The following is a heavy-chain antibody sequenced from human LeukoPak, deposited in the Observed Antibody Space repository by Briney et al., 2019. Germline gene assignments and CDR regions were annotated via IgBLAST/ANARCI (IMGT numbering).Heavy chain of an antibody. CDR3: ASSGLRWYYFDY. CDR2: IIPIFGTA. Sequence: ASVKVSCKASGGTFISYAISWVRQAPGQGLEWMGGIIPIFGTANYAQKFQGRVTITADKSTSTAYMELSSLRSEDTAVYYCASSGLRWYYFDYWGQGTLVTVSS. D-gene: IGHD4-23*01. J-gene: IGHJ4*02. V-gene: IGHV1-69*06. CDR1: GGTFISYA.